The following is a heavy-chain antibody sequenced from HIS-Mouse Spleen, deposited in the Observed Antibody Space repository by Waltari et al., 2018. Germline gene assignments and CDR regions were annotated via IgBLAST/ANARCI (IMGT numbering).Heavy chain of an antibody. CDR3: ARDLVQTGEGY. Sequence: QVQLVESGGGVVQPGRSLRLSCAASGFTFSSYGMHWVRQAPGKGQGWVAVIWYDGSNKYYADSVKGRFTISRDNSKNTLYLQMNSLRAEDTAVYYCARDLVQTGEGYWGQGTLVTVSS. D-gene: IGHD7-27*01. J-gene: IGHJ4*02. V-gene: IGHV3-33*01. CDR2: IWYDGSNK. CDR1: GFTFSSYG.